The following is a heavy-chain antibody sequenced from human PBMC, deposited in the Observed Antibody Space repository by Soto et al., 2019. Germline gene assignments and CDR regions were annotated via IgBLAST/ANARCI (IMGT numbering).Heavy chain of an antibody. D-gene: IGHD6-6*01. CDR2: ISAYNGNT. Sequence: ASVKVSCKASGYTFTSYGISWVRQAPGQGLEWMGWISAYNGNTNYAQKLQGRVTMTTDTSTSTAYMELRSLRSDDTAVYYCARGVDVHYYYYYMDVWGKGTTVTVSS. CDR3: ARGVDVHYYYYYMDV. CDR1: GYTFTSYG. V-gene: IGHV1-18*01. J-gene: IGHJ6*03.